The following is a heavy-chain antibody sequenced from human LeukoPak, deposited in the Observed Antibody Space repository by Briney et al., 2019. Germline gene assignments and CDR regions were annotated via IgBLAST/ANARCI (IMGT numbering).Heavy chain of an antibody. J-gene: IGHJ4*02. CDR1: GASISSYY. D-gene: IGHD1-7*01. CDR3: AAHTAELGLGY. Sequence: SETLSLTCSVSGASISSYYWRWIRQPPGKGLEWIGHIYDSGSTKYNPPLKSRVTISVDTSKNQFSLTLSSVTAADTAVYYCAAHTAELGLGYWGQGILVAVSS. V-gene: IGHV4-59*08. CDR2: IYDSGST.